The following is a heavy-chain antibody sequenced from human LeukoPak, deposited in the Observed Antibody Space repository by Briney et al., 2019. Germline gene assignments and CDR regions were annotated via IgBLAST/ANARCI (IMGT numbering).Heavy chain of an antibody. CDR3: ARRVTSNCFDP. Sequence: SETLSLTCTVSGDSISRYYWSWIRQPPGKGLEWIGYMHYSGSSNYNPSLKNRVTTSVDTSKNQFSLKLRSVTAEDTAVYYCARRVTSNCFDPWGQGTLVSVSS. J-gene: IGHJ5*02. CDR2: MHYSGSS. V-gene: IGHV4-59*08. D-gene: IGHD2-21*02. CDR1: GDSISRYY.